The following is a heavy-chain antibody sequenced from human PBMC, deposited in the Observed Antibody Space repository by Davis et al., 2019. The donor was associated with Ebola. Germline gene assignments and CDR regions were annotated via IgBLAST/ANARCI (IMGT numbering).Heavy chain of an antibody. D-gene: IGHD3-10*01. CDR2: INHSGST. CDR3: ARAALLWFREPPGP. Sequence: SETLSLTCAVYGGSFSGYYWSWIRRPPGKGLEWIGEINHSGSTNYNPSLKSRVTISVDTSKNQFSLKLSSVTAADTAVYYCARAALLWFREPPGPWGQGTLVTVSS. CDR1: GGSFSGYY. J-gene: IGHJ5*02. V-gene: IGHV4-34*01.